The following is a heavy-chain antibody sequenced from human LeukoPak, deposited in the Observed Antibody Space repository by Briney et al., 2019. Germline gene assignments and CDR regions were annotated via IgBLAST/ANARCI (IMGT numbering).Heavy chain of an antibody. V-gene: IGHV3-30*02. CDR2: IRYDGEKQ. CDR3: ASSALGRADWLDP. D-gene: IGHD7-27*01. J-gene: IGHJ5*02. CDR1: GLTFSSYG. Sequence: GGSLRLSCAASGLTFSSYGMHWVRQAPGKGLEWVTFIRYDGEKQHYVDSVKGRFTISRDNSKDTLYLQMNDVRPEDTAVYYCASSALGRADWLDPWGLGTPVTVSS.